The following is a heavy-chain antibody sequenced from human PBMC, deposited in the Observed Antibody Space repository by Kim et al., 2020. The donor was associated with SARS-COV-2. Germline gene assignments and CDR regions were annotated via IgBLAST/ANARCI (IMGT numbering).Heavy chain of an antibody. CDR1: GGSISSSSYY. J-gene: IGHJ6*02. CDR2: IYYSGST. V-gene: IGHV4-39*01. Sequence: SETLSLTCTVSGGSISSSSYYWGWIRQPPGKGLEWIGSIYYSGSTYYNPSLKSRVTISVDTSKNQFSLKLSSVTAADTAVYYCARQGYCSSTSCHILYYYYYGMDVWGQGTTVTVSS. CDR3: ARQGYCSSTSCHILYYYYYGMDV. D-gene: IGHD2-2*01.